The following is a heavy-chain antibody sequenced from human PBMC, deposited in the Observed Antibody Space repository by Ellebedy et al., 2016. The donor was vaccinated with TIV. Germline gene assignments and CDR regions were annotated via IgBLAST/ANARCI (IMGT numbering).Heavy chain of an antibody. CDR2: IYTSGST. V-gene: IGHV4-4*07. J-gene: IGHJ4*02. D-gene: IGHD5-18*01. CDR3: AVNEGYSHGF. Sequence: MPSETLSLTCTVSGGSISIYYWSWIRQPAGKGLEWIGHIYTSGSTNYNPSLKSRVTMSVDTSKNQLSLKLSSVTAADTAVYYCAVNEGYSHGFWGQGTLVTVSS. CDR1: GGSISIYY.